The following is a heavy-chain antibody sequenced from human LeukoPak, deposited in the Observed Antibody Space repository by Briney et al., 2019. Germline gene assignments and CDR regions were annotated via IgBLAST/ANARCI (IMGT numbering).Heavy chain of an antibody. Sequence: SETLSLTCTVSGGSVRSYYWSWIRQPAGKALEWIGRIYTSGSTNYNPSLKSRLTISVDTSKNQFSLKLSSVTAADTAIYYCARASIFGVVRAIDYWGQGTLVTVSS. V-gene: IGHV4-4*07. CDR1: GGSVRSYY. CDR3: ARASIFGVVRAIDY. D-gene: IGHD3-3*01. J-gene: IGHJ4*02. CDR2: IYTSGST.